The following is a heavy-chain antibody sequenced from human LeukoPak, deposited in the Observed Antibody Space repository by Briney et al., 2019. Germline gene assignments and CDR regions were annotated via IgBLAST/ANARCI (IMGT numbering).Heavy chain of an antibody. J-gene: IGHJ6*02. CDR3: ARGRYYGMDV. V-gene: IGHV3-74*01. Sequence: GGSLRLSCAASGFTFTSYWMHWVRQAPGKGLVWVSRVNSDGSSTTYADSVKGRFTISRDNAKNTLYLQMNSLRAEDTAVYYCARGRYYGMDVWGQGTTDTVSS. CDR1: GFTFTSYW. CDR2: VNSDGSST.